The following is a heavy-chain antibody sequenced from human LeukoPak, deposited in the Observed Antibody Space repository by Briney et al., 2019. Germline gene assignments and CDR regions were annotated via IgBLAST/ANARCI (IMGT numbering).Heavy chain of an antibody. CDR3: ARHFTMRGVIITSYYYYYYMDV. Sequence: PSETLSLTCAVYGGSFSGYYWSWIRQPPGKGLEWIGEINHSGSTNYNPSLKSRVTISVDTSKNQFSLKLSSVTAADTAVYYCARHFTMRGVIITSYYYYYYMDVWGKGTTVTISS. V-gene: IGHV4-34*01. CDR1: GGSFSGYY. D-gene: IGHD3-10*01. J-gene: IGHJ6*03. CDR2: INHSGST.